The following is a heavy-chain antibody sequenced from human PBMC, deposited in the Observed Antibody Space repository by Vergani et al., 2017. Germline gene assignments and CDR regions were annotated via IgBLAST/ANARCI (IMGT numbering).Heavy chain of an antibody. Sequence: QVHLVESGGGVVQPGRSLRLSCVVSGFTSSYYGMHWVRQAPGKGLEWVAVISYDGKRKYCADSVKGRFTISRDNSKSTLYLQMNSLRTEDTAVYYCATKSCGTPGCQIGYFREWGQGTLVTVSS. CDR2: ISYDGKRK. CDR3: ATKSCGTPGCQIGYFRE. J-gene: IGHJ1*01. D-gene: IGHD1-1*01. V-gene: IGHV3-30*03. CDR1: GFTSSYYG.